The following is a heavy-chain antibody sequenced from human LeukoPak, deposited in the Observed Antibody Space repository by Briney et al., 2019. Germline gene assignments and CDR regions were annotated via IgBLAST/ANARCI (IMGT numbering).Heavy chain of an antibody. CDR1: GFTFSSNA. CDR3: AKRVAAPGRTYYFDC. CDR2: IGTSVSDT. Sequence: GSLRLSCAASGFTFSSNALSWVRQAPGKGLEWVSVIGTSVSDTYYADSVKGRFTISRDNSKNTVYLQLNSLRAEDTAVYYCAKRVAAPGRTYYFDCWGQGTLVIVSS. J-gene: IGHJ4*02. V-gene: IGHV3-23*01. D-gene: IGHD6-13*01.